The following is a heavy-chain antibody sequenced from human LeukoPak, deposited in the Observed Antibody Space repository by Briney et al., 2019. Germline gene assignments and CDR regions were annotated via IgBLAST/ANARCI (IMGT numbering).Heavy chain of an antibody. V-gene: IGHV4-61*02. D-gene: IGHD2-21*01. CDR2: IYNSGIT. Sequence: SETLSLTCTVSGGSISSGSYYWSWLRQPAGKGLEWIGRIYNSGITDYIASLKSRVTISVDTSRNQFSLKLSSVTAAEPAVYYCARDAGIPYCSGDYYPDYWGQGTLVTVSS. J-gene: IGHJ4*02. CDR3: ARDAGIPYCSGDYYPDY. CDR1: GGSISSGSYY.